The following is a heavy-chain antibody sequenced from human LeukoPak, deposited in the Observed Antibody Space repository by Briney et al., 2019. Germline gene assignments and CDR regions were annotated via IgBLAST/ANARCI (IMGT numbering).Heavy chain of an antibody. J-gene: IGHJ3*01. CDR2: ITYDGSNK. CDR1: GFIFSSYA. CDR3: ARGERGYSNTHPFDL. D-gene: IGHD6-13*01. Sequence: PGGSLRLSCAASGFIFSSYAVHWVRQAPGKGLEWVALITYDGSNKYYADSVKGRFTISRDNSKNTLYLQMNTLRPEDTAVYYCARGERGYSNTHPFDLWGQGTMVTVSS. V-gene: IGHV3-30-3*01.